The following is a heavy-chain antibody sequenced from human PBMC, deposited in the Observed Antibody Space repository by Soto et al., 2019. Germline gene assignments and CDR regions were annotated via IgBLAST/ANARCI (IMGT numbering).Heavy chain of an antibody. D-gene: IGHD3-3*01. Sequence: SETLSLTCTVSGGSISSSSYYWGWIRQPPGKGLEWIGSIYYSGSTYYNPSLKSRVTISVDTSKNQFSLKLSSVTAADTAVYYCARHVNYDFWSGYHKSDIDYWGQGTLVTVSS. CDR1: GGSISSSSYY. CDR2: IYYSGST. V-gene: IGHV4-39*01. J-gene: IGHJ4*02. CDR3: ARHVNYDFWSGYHKSDIDY.